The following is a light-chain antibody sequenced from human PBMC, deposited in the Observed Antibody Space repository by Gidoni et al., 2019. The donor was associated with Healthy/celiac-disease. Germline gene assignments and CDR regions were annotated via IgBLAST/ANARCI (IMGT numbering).Light chain of an antibody. V-gene: IGLV1-40*01. CDR1: CSHIGAGYD. J-gene: IGLJ1*01. Sequence: QSVLTQPPPVSGAPGQRVTLSCPGICSHIGAGYDVHWYHQIPGTAPKLLIYGNSNRPSGFPDRFAGSKSGTSASLAITGLQAEDEADYYCQSYDSSLSGYVFGTGTKVTVL. CDR3: QSYDSSLSGYV. CDR2: GNS.